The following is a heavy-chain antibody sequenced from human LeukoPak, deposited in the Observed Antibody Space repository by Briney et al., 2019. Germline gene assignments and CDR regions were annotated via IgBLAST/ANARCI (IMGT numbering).Heavy chain of an antibody. V-gene: IGHV4-59*02. CDR2: ISDSGTT. CDR3: ARSRELFYFDY. Sequence: SETLSLTCSVSGGSGSTYYWSWIRQAPGKGLEWIGYISDSGTTSYNPSLKSRVTMSMDTSKNQFSLNLSSVTVADTAVYCCARSRELFYFDYWGQGTLVTVSS. CDR1: GGSGSTYY. D-gene: IGHD1-7*01. J-gene: IGHJ4*02.